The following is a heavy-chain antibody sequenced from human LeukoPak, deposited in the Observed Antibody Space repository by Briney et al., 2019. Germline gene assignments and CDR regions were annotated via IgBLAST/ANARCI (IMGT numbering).Heavy chain of an antibody. CDR1: GFTFSSYA. Sequence: GGSLRLSCAASGFTFSSYAMSWVRQAPGKGLEWVSAISGSGGSTYYADSVKGRFTISRDNSKNTLYLQMNSLRAEDTAVYYCAKLSDILTGYSPADSIYFDYWGQGTLVTVSS. D-gene: IGHD3-9*01. CDR2: ISGSGGST. V-gene: IGHV3-23*01. CDR3: AKLSDILTGYSPADSIYFDY. J-gene: IGHJ4*02.